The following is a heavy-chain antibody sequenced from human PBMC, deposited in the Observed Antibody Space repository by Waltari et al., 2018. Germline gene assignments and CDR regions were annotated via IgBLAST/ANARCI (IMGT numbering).Heavy chain of an antibody. J-gene: IGHJ4*02. CDR1: GYSFTSYW. Sequence: EVQLVQSGAEVKKPGESLKISCKGSGYSFTSYWIGWVRQMPGKGLEWMGIIYPGDSDTRYSPSFQGQVTISADKSISTAYLQWSSLKASDTAMYYCARGDYYYDSSGRLEVFDYWGQGTLVTVSS. CDR3: ARGDYYYDSSGRLEVFDY. CDR2: IYPGDSDT. D-gene: IGHD3-22*01. V-gene: IGHV5-51*01.